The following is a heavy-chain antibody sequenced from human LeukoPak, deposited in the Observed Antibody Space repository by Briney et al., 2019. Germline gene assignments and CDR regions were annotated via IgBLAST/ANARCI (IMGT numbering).Heavy chain of an antibody. V-gene: IGHV3-23*01. D-gene: IGHD2-21*02. CDR3: AKDVVSGDCSYFDY. CDR2: ISGSGGST. Sequence: GASLRLSCAASGFTFSSYAMSWVRQAPGKGLEWVSAISGSGGSTYYADSVKGRFTISRDNSKNTLYLQMNSLRAEDTAVYYCAKDVVSGDCSYFDYWGQGTLVTVSS. J-gene: IGHJ4*02. CDR1: GFTFSSYA.